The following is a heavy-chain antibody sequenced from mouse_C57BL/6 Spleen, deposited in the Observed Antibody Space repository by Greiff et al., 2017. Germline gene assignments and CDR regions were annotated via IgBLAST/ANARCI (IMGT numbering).Heavy chain of an antibody. V-gene: IGHV1-72*01. D-gene: IGHD2-4*01. CDR1: GYTFTSYW. CDR3: ARVITTRVSYWYFDV. Sequence: QSCKASGYTFTSYWMHWVKQRPGRGLEWIGRIDPNSGGTKYNEKFKSKATLTVDKPSSTAYMQLSSLTSEDSAVYYCARVITTRVSYWYFDVWGTGTTVTVSS. CDR2: IDPNSGGT. J-gene: IGHJ1*03.